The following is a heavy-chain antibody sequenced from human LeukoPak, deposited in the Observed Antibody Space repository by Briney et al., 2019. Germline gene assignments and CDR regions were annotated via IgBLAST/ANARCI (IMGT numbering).Heavy chain of an antibody. J-gene: IGHJ4*02. CDR2: ISSSSSTI. Sequence: VKPGGSLRLSCAASGFTFSSYSMNWVRQAPGKGLEWVSYISSSSSTIYYADSVKGRFTISRDNAKNSLYLQMNSLRAEDTAVYYCASAPRRYYDFWSGYYSRDYWGQGTLVTVSS. V-gene: IGHV3-48*01. CDR3: ASAPRRYYDFWSGYYSRDY. CDR1: GFTFSSYS. D-gene: IGHD3-3*01.